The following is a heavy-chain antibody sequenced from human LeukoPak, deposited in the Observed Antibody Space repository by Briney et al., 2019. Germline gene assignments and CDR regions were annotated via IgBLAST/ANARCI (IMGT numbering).Heavy chain of an antibody. CDR1: DGSISSDAYY. D-gene: IGHD3-16*01. J-gene: IGHJ5*02. V-gene: IGHV4-39*01. Sequence: PSETLSLTCIVSDGSISSDAYYWGWIRQPPGKGLEWIGSINYSGITYYNPSLRSRVTVSVDTSRNQFSLNLSSVTAADTAVYFCVRRLGGRNWFDPWGQGTLVTVSS. CDR2: INYSGIT. CDR3: VRRLGGRNWFDP.